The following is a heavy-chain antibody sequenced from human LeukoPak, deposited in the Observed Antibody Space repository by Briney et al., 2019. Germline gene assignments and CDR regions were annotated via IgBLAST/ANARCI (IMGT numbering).Heavy chain of an antibody. J-gene: IGHJ6*03. CDR1: DGSMSPYY. Sequence: SETLSLTCTVSDGSMSPYYWSWIWQSPGKGLEWIAYIFYNGNTKYNPSLWSRVTISIDTSRNQFFLNLNSVTAADTAVYYCARGGYYYLDVWGKGTTVTVSS. CDR2: IFYNGNT. CDR3: ARGGYYYLDV. V-gene: IGHV4-59*01.